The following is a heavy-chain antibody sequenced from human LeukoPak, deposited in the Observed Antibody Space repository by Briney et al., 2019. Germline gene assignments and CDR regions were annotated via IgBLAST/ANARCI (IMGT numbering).Heavy chain of an antibody. J-gene: IGHJ4*02. D-gene: IGHD6-6*01. V-gene: IGHV1-2*02. CDR1: GYTFTGYC. CDR2: INPNSGGT. Sequence: ASVKVSCTASGYTFTGYCMHWVRQAPGQGLEWMGWINPNSGGTNYAQKFQGRVTMTRDTSISTAYMELSRLRSDDTAVYYCARDGRIAARPDLYYFDYWGQGTLVTVSS. CDR3: ARDGRIAARPDLYYFDY.